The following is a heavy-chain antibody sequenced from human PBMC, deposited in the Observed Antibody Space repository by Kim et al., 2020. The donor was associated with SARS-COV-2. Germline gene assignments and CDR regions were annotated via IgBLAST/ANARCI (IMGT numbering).Heavy chain of an antibody. V-gene: IGHV3-7*03. CDR1: GFSFSRDG. CDR2: IKADESEK. Sequence: GGSLRLSCAASGFSFSRDGMSWVRQAPGKGLEWVANIKADESEKYYVDSVKGRFSISRDNAKNSLFLQMNSLRAEDTAVDYCVREWGHWGQGTLVTVSS. D-gene: IGHD1-26*01. J-gene: IGHJ4*02. CDR3: VREWGH.